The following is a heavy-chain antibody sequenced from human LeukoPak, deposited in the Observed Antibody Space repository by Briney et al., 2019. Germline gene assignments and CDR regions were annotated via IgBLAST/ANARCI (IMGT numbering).Heavy chain of an antibody. V-gene: IGHV3-30-3*01. CDR2: ISYDGSNK. CDR1: GFTFSSYA. D-gene: IGHD6-13*01. J-gene: IGHJ4*02. CDR3: ARDHSSSCGY. Sequence: GGSLRLSCAASGFTFSSYAMHWVRQAPGKGLEWVAVISYDGSNKYYADSVKGRFTISRDNSMNTLYLQMNSLRAEDTAVYYCARDHSSSCGYWGQGTLVTVSS.